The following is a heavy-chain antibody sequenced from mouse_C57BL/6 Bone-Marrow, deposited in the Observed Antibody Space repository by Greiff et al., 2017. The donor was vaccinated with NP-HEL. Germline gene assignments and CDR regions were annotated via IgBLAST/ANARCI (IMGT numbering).Heavy chain of an antibody. Sequence: VQLQQSGPELVKPGDSVKISCKASGYSFTGYFMNWVMQSHGKSLEWIGRINPYNGDTFYNQKFKGKATLTVDKSSSTAHMELRSLTSEDSAVYYCARETVVAYYYAMDYWGQGTSVTVSS. J-gene: IGHJ4*01. CDR2: INPYNGDT. V-gene: IGHV1-20*01. D-gene: IGHD1-1*01. CDR3: ARETVVAYYYAMDY. CDR1: GYSFTGYF.